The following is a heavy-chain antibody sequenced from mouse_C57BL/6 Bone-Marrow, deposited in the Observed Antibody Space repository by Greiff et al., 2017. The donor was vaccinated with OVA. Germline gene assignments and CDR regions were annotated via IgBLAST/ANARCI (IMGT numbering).Heavy chain of an antibody. CDR1: GFSLTSYA. J-gene: IGHJ1*03. CDR2: IWTGGGT. D-gene: IGHD2-5*01. Sequence: VQLVESGPGLVAPSQSLSITCTVSGFSLTSYAISWVRQPPGKGLEWLGVIWTGGGTNYNSALKSRLSISKDNSKSQVFLKMNSLQTDDTARYYCARNLRGFYYSNYCWYFDVWGTGTTVTVSS. V-gene: IGHV2-9-1*01. CDR3: ARNLRGFYYSNYCWYFDV.